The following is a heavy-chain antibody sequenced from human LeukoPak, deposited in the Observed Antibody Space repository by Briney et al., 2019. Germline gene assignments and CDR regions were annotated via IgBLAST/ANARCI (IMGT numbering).Heavy chain of an antibody. Sequence: PGGSLRLSCAASGFTFSSYAMSWVRQAPGKGLEWVSAISGSGGSTYYADSVKGRFTISRDNPKNTLYLQMSGLRVEDTAVYYCARSYSSSWQPNRKYNWFDPWGQGTLVTVSS. CDR1: GFTFSSYA. CDR2: ISGSGGST. V-gene: IGHV3-23*01. CDR3: ARSYSSSWQPNRKYNWFDP. J-gene: IGHJ5*02. D-gene: IGHD6-13*01.